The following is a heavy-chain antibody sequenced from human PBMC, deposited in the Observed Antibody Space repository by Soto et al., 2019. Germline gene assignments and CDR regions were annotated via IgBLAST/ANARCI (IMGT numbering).Heavy chain of an antibody. J-gene: IGHJ4*02. D-gene: IGHD3-3*01. V-gene: IGHV2-5*02. CDR2: IYWDDDK. CDR3: AYRVLRTVFGLVTTTAIYFDF. CDR1: GFSLTTSGVG. Sequence: QITLNESGPTQVKPRQTLTLTCTFSGFSLTTSGVGVCWIRQSPGKAPEWLALIYWDDDKRYSPSLKSRLTITKDTSKYQLVLTMADLDPADTATYYCAYRVLRTVFGLVTTTAIYFDFWGQGTPVAVSS.